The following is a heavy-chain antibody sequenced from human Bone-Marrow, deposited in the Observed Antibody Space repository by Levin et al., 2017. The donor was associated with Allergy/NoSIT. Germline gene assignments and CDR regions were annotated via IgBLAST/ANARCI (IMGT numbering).Heavy chain of an antibody. CDR3: ARDGIVVETIDGFDI. Sequence: SVKVSCKASGGTSSSFDISWVRQAPGQGLEWMGGIIPIFGTANYAPKFQGRLTITADESTRTAYMELSSLRSEDTAVYYCARDGIVVETIDGFDIWGQGTMVTVSS. D-gene: IGHD6-19*01. V-gene: IGHV1-69*13. J-gene: IGHJ3*02. CDR2: IIPIFGTA. CDR1: GGTSSSFD.